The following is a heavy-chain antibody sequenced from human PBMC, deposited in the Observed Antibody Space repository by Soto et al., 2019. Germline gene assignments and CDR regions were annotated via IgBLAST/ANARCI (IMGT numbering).Heavy chain of an antibody. V-gene: IGHV3-23*01. CDR3: ASRGYGPSYGMDA. Sequence: EVQLLESGGGLVQPGGSLRLSCAASGFTFSSYTMNWVRQVPGKGLEWVSAISDRGSTTYYAESAKGRFTISRDNSEDTGYLQMTKLGGEDTAVYYWASRGYGPSYGMDALGQGTSVNVSS. D-gene: IGHD5-18*01. CDR1: GFTFSSYT. CDR2: ISDRGSTT. J-gene: IGHJ6*02.